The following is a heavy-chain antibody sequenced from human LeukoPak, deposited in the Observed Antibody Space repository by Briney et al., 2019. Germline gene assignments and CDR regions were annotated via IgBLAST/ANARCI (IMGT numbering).Heavy chain of an antibody. CDR3: ASSLTPGDGYNSRPFDY. CDR1: GFTFSGYS. Sequence: PGGSLRLSCAASGFTFSGYSMNWVRQAVGKGLEWVSYISASSSSIYYADSVKGRFTISRDNAKNSLHLQMNSLRAEDTAVYYCASSLTPGDGYNSRPFDYWGQGALVTVSS. V-gene: IGHV3-48*04. CDR2: ISASSSSI. D-gene: IGHD5-24*01. J-gene: IGHJ4*02.